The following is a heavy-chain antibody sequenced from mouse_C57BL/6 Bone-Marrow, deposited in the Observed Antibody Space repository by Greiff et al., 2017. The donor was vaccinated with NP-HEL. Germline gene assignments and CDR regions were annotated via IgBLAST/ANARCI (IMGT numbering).Heavy chain of an antibody. CDR1: GYTFTSYW. D-gene: IGHD2-3*01. V-gene: IGHV1-55*01. Sequence: QVQLKQPGAELVKPGASVKMSCKASGYTFTSYWITWVKQRPGQGLEWIGDIYPGSGSTNYNEKFKSKATLTVDTSSSTAYMQLSSLTSEDSAVYYCARSHYDGYYRGAMDYWGQGTSVTVSS. CDR3: ARSHYDGYYRGAMDY. J-gene: IGHJ4*01. CDR2: IYPGSGST.